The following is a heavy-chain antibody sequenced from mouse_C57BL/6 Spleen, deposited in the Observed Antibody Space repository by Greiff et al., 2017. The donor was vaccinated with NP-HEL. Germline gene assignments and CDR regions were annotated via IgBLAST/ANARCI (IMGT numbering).Heavy chain of an antibody. CDR2: INPSTGGT. V-gene: IGHV1-42*01. D-gene: IGHD1-1*01. Sequence: VHVKQSGPELVKPGASVKISCKASGYSFTGYYMNWVKQSPEKSLEWIGEINPSTGGTTYNQKFKAKATLTVDKSSSTAYMQLKSLTSEDSAVYYCARGGNYYGSSSPFDYWGQGTTLTVSS. CDR1: GYSFTGYY. CDR3: ARGGNYYGSSSPFDY. J-gene: IGHJ2*01.